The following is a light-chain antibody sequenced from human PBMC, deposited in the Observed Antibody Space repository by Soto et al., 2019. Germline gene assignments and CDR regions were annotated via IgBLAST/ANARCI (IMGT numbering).Light chain of an antibody. CDR1: SVDVGAYDF. V-gene: IGLV2-8*01. CDR3: SSYAGSSNV. Sequence: QSALTQPHSVSGSPGQSVTISCTGTSVDVGAYDFVSWYQQHPGKAPKLLIYEVNKRPSGAPDRFSGSKSGNTASLTVSGLQAEDEADYYCSSYAGSSNVFGTGTKVTVL. CDR2: EVN. J-gene: IGLJ1*01.